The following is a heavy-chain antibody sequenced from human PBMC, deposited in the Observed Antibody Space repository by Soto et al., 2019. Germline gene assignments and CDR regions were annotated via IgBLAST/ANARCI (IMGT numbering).Heavy chain of an antibody. CDR1: VYTFNTFG. CDR2: IDPKNGNT. V-gene: IGHV1-18*01. D-gene: IGHD2-2*01. Sequence: ASVKVSCTASVYTFNTFGISWVRQAPGEGREWMGGIDPKNGNTKDAQKFQGRVTMTTDTSTSTAYMELRSLRSDDTAVYYCAKEYCDSSRCFLPDYWGQGALVTVSS. CDR3: AKEYCDSSRCFLPDY. J-gene: IGHJ4*02.